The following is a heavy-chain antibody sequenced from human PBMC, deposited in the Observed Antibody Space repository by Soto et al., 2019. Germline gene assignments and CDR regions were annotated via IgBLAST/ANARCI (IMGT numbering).Heavy chain of an antibody. Sequence: GGSLRLSCAASGFTFSSYGMHWVRQAPGKGLEWVAVISYDGSNKYYADSVKGRFTISRDNSKNTLYLQMNSLRAEGTAVYYCAKEMTCSSTSCHNGDDLYYYYYGMDVWGQGTTVTVSS. D-gene: IGHD2-2*02. CDR2: ISYDGSNK. J-gene: IGHJ6*02. V-gene: IGHV3-30*18. CDR1: GFTFSSYG. CDR3: AKEMTCSSTSCHNGDDLYYYYYGMDV.